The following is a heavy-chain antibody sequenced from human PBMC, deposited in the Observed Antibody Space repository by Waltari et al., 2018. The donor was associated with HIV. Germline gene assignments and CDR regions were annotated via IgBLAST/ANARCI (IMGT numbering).Heavy chain of an antibody. Sequence: EVQLVESGGGLVQPGGSLRLSCAASGFTFSSYEMNWVRQAPGKGLEWVSYISSSGSTIYYADSVKGRFTISRDNAKNSLYLQMNSLRAEDTAVYYCARDLWQQLVLVDYWGQGTLVTVSS. CDR1: GFTFSSYE. CDR3: ARDLWQQLVLVDY. D-gene: IGHD6-13*01. J-gene: IGHJ4*02. V-gene: IGHV3-48*03. CDR2: ISSSGSTI.